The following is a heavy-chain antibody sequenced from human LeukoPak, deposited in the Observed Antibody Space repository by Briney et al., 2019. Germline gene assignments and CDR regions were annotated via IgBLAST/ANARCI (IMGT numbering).Heavy chain of an antibody. J-gene: IGHJ4*02. CDR2: IKQDASEE. V-gene: IGHV3-7*01. CDR3: VRDRGRASVDY. D-gene: IGHD1-26*01. CDR1: GFTFAGYW. Sequence: GGSLRLSCAASGFTFAGYWISWVRQAPGKGLEWVANIKQDASEEYYVDSVKGRFTISRDNAKNSLYLQMNSLRAEDTAVYYCVRDRGRASVDYWGQGTLVTVS.